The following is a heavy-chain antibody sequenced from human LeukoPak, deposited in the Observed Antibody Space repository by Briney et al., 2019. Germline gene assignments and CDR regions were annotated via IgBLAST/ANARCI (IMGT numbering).Heavy chain of an antibody. CDR3: ASFGTAMVTEPFDY. D-gene: IGHD5-18*01. J-gene: IGHJ4*02. V-gene: IGHV1-2*04. CDR2: INPNSGGT. Sequence: ASVKVSCKTSGYTFTGYYIHWVRQAPGQGLEWMNWINPNSGGTNHAQKFHGWVTMTRDTSISTAYMELSRLRSDDTAVYYCASFGTAMVTEPFDYWGQGTLVTVSS. CDR1: GYTFTGYY.